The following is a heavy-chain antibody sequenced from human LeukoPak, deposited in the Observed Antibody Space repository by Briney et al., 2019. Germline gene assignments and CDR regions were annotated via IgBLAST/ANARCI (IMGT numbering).Heavy chain of an antibody. D-gene: IGHD6-6*01. V-gene: IGHV4-4*09. CDR1: GGSISSYY. Sequence: SETLSLTCTVSGGSISSYYWSWIRQPPGKGLQWIGYIYSSGTTNYNPSLKSRVTISVDTSKNQFSLKLSSVTAADTAVYYCARRSSSGPNHYYYMDVWGKGTTVTVSS. CDR2: IYSSGTT. J-gene: IGHJ6*03. CDR3: ARRSSSGPNHYYYMDV.